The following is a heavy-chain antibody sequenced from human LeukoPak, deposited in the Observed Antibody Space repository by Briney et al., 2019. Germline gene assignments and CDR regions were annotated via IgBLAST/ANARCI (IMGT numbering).Heavy chain of an antibody. V-gene: IGHV1-18*01. CDR3: ARSGYDILTGYYRALDY. CDR1: GYTFTSYG. CDR2: ISAYNGNT. J-gene: IGHJ4*02. Sequence: GASVKVSCKASGYTFTSYGISWVRQAPGQGLEWMGWISAYNGNTNYAQKLQGRVTMTTDTSTSTAYMELRRLRSDDTAVYYCARSGYDILTGYYRALDYWGQGTLVTVSS. D-gene: IGHD3-9*01.